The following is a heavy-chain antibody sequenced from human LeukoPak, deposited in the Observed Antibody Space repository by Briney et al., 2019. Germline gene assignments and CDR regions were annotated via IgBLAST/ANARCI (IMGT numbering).Heavy chain of an antibody. CDR1: GYTFTGYY. D-gene: IGHD3-10*01. CDR3: ARRVSLGSSYYFDY. V-gene: IGHV1-2*02. Sequence: GASVKVSCMASGYTFTGYYMHWVRQAPGQGLEWMGWINPNSGGTNYAQKFQGRVTMTRDTSISTAYMELSRLRSDDTAVYYCARRVSLGSSYYFDYWGQGTLVTVSS. J-gene: IGHJ4*02. CDR2: INPNSGGT.